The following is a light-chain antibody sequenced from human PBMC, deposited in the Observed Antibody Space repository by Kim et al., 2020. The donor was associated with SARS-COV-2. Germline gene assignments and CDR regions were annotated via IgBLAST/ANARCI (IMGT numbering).Light chain of an antibody. CDR3: QQGSNWPRT. V-gene: IGKV3-11*01. CDR1: QSISSY. Sequence: LSPGERGPLSCRASQSISSYLAWYQQKPGQGPRLLIYDASKRATGIPARFSGSGSGTDFTLTISSLEPEDFAIYYCQQGSNWPRTFGPGTKVDIK. CDR2: DAS. J-gene: IGKJ3*01.